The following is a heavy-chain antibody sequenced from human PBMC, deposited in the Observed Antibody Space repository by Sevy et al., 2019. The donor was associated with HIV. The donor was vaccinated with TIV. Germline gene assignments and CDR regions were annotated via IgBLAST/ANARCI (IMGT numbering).Heavy chain of an antibody. Sequence: GGSLRLSCTASGFTFSYYGMHWVRQAPGKGLEWVAFIGYDGTDKYYSESVKGQFAISRDNSKNTVFLEMNSLRTDDTAIYYCAKNTASAGTGGFDYWGQGALVTVSS. CDR1: GFTFSYYG. J-gene: IGHJ4*02. CDR3: AKNTASAGTGGFDY. D-gene: IGHD6-13*01. CDR2: IGYDGTDK. V-gene: IGHV3-30*02.